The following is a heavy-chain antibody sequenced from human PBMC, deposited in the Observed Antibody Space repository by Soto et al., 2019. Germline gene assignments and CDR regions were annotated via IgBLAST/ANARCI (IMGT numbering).Heavy chain of an antibody. CDR1: GGSISSCDYY. D-gene: IGHD4-17*01. CDR3: ARLAQGGLYYGDYLNDY. V-gene: IGHV4-30-4*01. CDR2: IYYSGST. J-gene: IGHJ4*02. Sequence: PSETLSLTCTVPGGSISSCDYYWSWIRHPPGNGLEWIGYIYYSGSTYYNPSLKSRVTISVDTSKNQFSLKLSSVTAAETAVYYCARLAQGGLYYGDYLNDYWGQGTLVTVSS.